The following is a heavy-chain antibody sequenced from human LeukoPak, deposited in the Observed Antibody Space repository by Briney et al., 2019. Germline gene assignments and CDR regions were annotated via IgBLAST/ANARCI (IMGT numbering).Heavy chain of an antibody. CDR2: INPNSGGT. CDR1: GYTFTGYY. J-gene: IGHJ4*01. CDR3: AKFGPNYIEIRVYYSNY. Sequence: ASVKVSCKASGYTFTGYYMHWVRQAPGQGLEWMGWINPNSGGTNYAQKFQGRVTMTRDTSISTAYMELSRLRSDDTAVYYCAKFGPNYIEIRVYYSNYWGQEPWSPSPQ. D-gene: IGHD3-22*01. V-gene: IGHV1-2*02.